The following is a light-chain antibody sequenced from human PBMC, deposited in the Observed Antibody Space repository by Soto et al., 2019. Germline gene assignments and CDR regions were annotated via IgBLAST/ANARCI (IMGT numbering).Light chain of an antibody. CDR3: AAWDASLGGFYV. J-gene: IGLJ1*01. CDR2: SNN. V-gene: IGLV1-44*01. CDR1: RSSAGSNT. Sequence: QSVLTQPPSASGTPGQRVTISCSGSRSSAGSNTVNWYQHLPGTAPKLLIYSNNHRPSGVPDRFSASKAGASASLAISGLQSEDEGDYYCAAWDASLGGFYVFGSGTKVTV.